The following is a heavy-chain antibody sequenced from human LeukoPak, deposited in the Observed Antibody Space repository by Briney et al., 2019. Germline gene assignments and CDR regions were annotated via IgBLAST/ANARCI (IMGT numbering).Heavy chain of an antibody. Sequence: LAGGSLSLSCAASGFTFSSYWMHCVRQVPGKGMVWVSLIKGDGSIPGYADSVKGRFTISRDNAKDTLYLQMNSLRAEDTAVYYCGRSHGWLVDSWGKGALVTASS. CDR3: GRSHGWLVDS. D-gene: IGHD6-19*01. CDR1: GFTFSSYW. CDR2: IKGDGSIP. V-gene: IGHV3-74*01. J-gene: IGHJ4*02.